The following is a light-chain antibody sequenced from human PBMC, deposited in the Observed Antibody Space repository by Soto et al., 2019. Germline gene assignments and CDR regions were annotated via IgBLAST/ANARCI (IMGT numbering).Light chain of an antibody. CDR3: QQYFSYPLT. CDR2: TAS. V-gene: IGKV1-8*01. CDR1: QGISIH. Sequence: AIRMTQSPSSFSASTGDRVTITCRASQGISIHFAWYQVKPGKAPRLLIYTASYLESGVPSRFSGSGSGTDFTLTISSLQAEDFAVYYCQQYFSYPLTFGGGTKVEIK. J-gene: IGKJ4*01.